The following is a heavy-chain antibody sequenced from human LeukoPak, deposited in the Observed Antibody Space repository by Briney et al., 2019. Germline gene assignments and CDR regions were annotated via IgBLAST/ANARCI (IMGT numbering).Heavy chain of an antibody. J-gene: IGHJ4*02. V-gene: IGHV3-23*01. Sequence: GGSLRLSCVASGFTFSNLAMGWVRQAPGKGLEWVSVISDSGGTTYYADSVKGRFTISRDNSRDTLYLQMNSLRVEDTAVYYCAKDARRSSGWYFFDQWGQGTLVTVSS. CDR2: ISDSGGTT. CDR1: GFTFSNLA. D-gene: IGHD6-19*01. CDR3: AKDARRSSGWYFFDQ.